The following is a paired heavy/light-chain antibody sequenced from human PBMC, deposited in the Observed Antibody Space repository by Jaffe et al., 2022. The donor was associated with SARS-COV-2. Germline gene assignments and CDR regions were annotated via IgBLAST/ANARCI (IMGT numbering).Heavy chain of an antibody. CDR1: GGSITSSSYY. V-gene: IGHV4-39*01. J-gene: IGHJ3*02. CDR2: IYYSGIT. CDR3: ARLVSTWYAFDI. Sequence: QLQLQESGPGLVKPSETLSLTCTVSGGSITSSSYYWGWFRQPPGKGLEWIGSIYYSGITYYNPSLKSRVTISVDTSKSQFSLKVTSVTAADTAVYYCARLVSTWYAFDIWGQGTMVTVSS. D-gene: IGHD6-13*01.
Light chain of an antibody. CDR1: SSDVGGYNY. J-gene: IGLJ3*02. Sequence: QSALTQPASVSGSPGQSITISCTGTSSDVGGYNYVSWYQQHPGKAPKLMIYEVSNRPSGVPDRFSGSKSDNTASLTISGLQAEDEADYYCSSYTSTSALGVFGGGTKLTVL. CDR3: SSYTSTSALGV. V-gene: IGLV2-14*01. CDR2: EVS.